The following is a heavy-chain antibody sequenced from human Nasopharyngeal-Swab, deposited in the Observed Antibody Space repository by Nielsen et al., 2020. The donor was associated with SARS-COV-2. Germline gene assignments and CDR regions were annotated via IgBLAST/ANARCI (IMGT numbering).Heavy chain of an antibody. J-gene: IGHJ6*02. V-gene: IGHV4-59*12. CDR2: IQNSGST. D-gene: IGHD3-22*01. CDR3: ARGSTMNGYYGMDV. Sequence: SETLSLTCSVSGGSISSYSWSWIRQPPGKGLEWIGYIQNSGSTNYNPSLKSRVTISVDTSKTQFSLKLSSVTAADTAVYYCARGSTMNGYYGMDVWGQGTTVTVSS. CDR1: GGSISSYS.